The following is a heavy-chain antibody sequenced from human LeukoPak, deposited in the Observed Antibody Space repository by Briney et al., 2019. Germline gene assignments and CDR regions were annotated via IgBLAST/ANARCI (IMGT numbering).Heavy chain of an antibody. V-gene: IGHV3-74*01. Sequence: PGGSLRLSCAAPGFTFSSYWMHWVRQAPGKGLVWVSRINSDGSSTSYADSVKGRFTISRDNAKNTLYLQMNSLRAEDTAVYYCASARSSVAGHGIGYWGQGTLVTVSS. D-gene: IGHD6-19*01. CDR3: ASARSSVAGHGIGY. CDR2: INSDGSST. CDR1: GFTFSSYW. J-gene: IGHJ4*02.